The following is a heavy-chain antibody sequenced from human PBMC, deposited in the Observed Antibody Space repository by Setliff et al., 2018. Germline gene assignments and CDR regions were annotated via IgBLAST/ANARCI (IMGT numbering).Heavy chain of an antibody. CDR1: GFTFSTYA. CDR2: ITGNGNSL. CDR3: ARAPDYGEIDF. V-gene: IGHV3-23*01. J-gene: IGHJ4*02. D-gene: IGHD4-17*01. Sequence: GGSLRLSCAASGFTFSTYALSWVRQAPGKGPEWVSTITGNGNSLYYADSVKGRFIVSRDNSKNTMYLQLRSLRADDTAIYYRARAPDYGEIDFWGQGTLVTVSS.